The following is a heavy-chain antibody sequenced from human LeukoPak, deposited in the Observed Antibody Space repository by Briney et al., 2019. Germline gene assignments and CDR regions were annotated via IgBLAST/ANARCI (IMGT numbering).Heavy chain of an antibody. V-gene: IGHV4-4*07. CDR3: ARGLEYSSSSYYFDY. CDR1: GGSISSYY. D-gene: IGHD6-6*01. Sequence: SETLSLTCTVSGGSISSYYWSWIRQPAGKGLEWIGRIYTSGSTNYNPSLKSRVTMSVDTSKNQFSLKLSSVTAADTAVYYCARGLEYSSSSYYFDYWGQGTLVTVSS. J-gene: IGHJ4*02. CDR2: IYTSGST.